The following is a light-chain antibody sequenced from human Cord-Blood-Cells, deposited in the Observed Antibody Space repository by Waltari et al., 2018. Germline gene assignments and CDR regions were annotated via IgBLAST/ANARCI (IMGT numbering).Light chain of an antibody. Sequence: SSELTQDPAVSVALGQTVRITCPGDSLRSYYASWYQQKPGQAPVLFIYGKNNRPSGIPDRFSGSSSGNTASLTITGAQAEDEADYYCNSRDSSGNHLVFGGGTKLTVL. CDR3: NSRDSSGNHLV. CDR1: SLRSYY. CDR2: GKN. J-gene: IGLJ3*02. V-gene: IGLV3-19*01.